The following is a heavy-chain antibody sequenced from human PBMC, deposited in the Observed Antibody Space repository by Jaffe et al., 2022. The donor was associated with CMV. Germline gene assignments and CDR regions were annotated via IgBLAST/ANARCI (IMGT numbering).Heavy chain of an antibody. J-gene: IGHJ4*02. CDR3: ARGWCAD. V-gene: IGHV3-23*04. CDR2: ITGGGT. D-gene: IGHD2-8*02. Sequence: EVQLVESGGGLVQPGGSLRLSCAASGFTFSNFDMTWVRQSPGEGLQLVSTITGGGTYYADSVKGRFTISRDDSKNTLYLQMNSLRAEDTAIYYCARGWCADWGQGTLVTVSS. CDR1: GFTFSNFD.